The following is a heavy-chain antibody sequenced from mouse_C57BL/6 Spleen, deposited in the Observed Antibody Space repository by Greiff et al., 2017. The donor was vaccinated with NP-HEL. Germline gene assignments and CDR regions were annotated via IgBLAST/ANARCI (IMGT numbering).Heavy chain of an antibody. CDR1: GYSITSGYY. CDR3: ARRKGDYYAMDY. V-gene: IGHV3-6*01. D-gene: IGHD1-3*01. Sequence: EVKLMESGPGLVKPSQSLSLTCSVTGYSITSGYYWNWIRQFPGNKLEWMGYISYDGSNNYNPSLKNRISITRDTSKNQFFLKLNSVTTEDTATYYCARRKGDYYAMDYWGQGTSVTVSS. CDR2: ISYDGSN. J-gene: IGHJ4*01.